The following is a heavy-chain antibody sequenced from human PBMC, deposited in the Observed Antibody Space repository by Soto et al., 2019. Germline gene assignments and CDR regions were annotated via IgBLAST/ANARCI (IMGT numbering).Heavy chain of an antibody. CDR3: GIWFGETDY. CDR2: INHSGST. Sequence: SDTLSLTCAVYGGSFSGYYWSWIRQPPGKGLEWIGEINHSGSTSYNPSLKSRVTISVDTSKNQFSLNLNSVTAADTAVYYCGIWFGETDYWGQGTLVTSPQ. D-gene: IGHD3-10*01. CDR1: GGSFSGYY. V-gene: IGHV4-34*01. J-gene: IGHJ4*02.